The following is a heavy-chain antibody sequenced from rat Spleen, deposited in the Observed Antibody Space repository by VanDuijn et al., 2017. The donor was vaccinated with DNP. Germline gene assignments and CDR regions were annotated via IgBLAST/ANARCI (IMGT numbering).Heavy chain of an antibody. D-gene: IGHD1-1*01. CDR1: GFTFSDYY. CDR3: ARQGYSGDDYFDY. Sequence: EVQLVESGGGLVQPGRSLKLSCAASGFTFSDYYMAWVRQAPTKGLEWVASISTGGGNTYYRDSVKGRFTIARDNAKSTLYLQMDSLRSEETATYYCARQGYSGDDYFDYWGQGVMVTVSS. J-gene: IGHJ2*01. CDR2: ISTGGGNT. V-gene: IGHV5S11*01.